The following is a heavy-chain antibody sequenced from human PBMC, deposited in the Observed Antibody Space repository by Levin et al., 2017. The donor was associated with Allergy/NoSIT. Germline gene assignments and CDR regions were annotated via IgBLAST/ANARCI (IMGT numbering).Heavy chain of an antibody. CDR2: VSSTGNTI. CDR3: ARLRGYSYGYADY. CDR1: GFSFSNYA. V-gene: IGHV3-48*01. J-gene: IGHJ4*02. Sequence: GGSLRLSCAASGFSFSNYAMNWVRQSPGKGLEWISYVSSTGNTIDYADSVKGRFTISRDNAKNSLFLQMDSLRAEDTAMYYCARLRGYSYGYADYWGQGTLVTVSS. D-gene: IGHD5-18*01.